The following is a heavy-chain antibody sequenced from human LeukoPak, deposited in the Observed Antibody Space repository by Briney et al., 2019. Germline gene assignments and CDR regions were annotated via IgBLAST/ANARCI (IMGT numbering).Heavy chain of an antibody. V-gene: IGHV4-34*01. J-gene: IGHJ3*01. CDR2: INHSGST. CDR3: ARGPV. CDR1: GGSFSGYS. Sequence: SETLSLTCAVYGGSFSGYSWNWIRQPPGKGLEWIGEINHSGSTNYSPSPKSRVTISLDTSKNRFSLKLSSVTAADTAVYYCARGPVWGQGTMVTVSS.